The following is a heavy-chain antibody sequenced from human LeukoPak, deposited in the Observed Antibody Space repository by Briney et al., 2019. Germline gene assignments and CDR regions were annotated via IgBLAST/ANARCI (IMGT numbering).Heavy chain of an antibody. Sequence: GGSLRLSCAASGFTFSSYAMSWVRQAPGKGLEWVSAISGSGGSTYYADSVEGRFTISRGNSKNTLYLQMNSLRAEDTAVYYCAKGIRQQPYYFDYWGQGTLVTVSS. CDR3: AKGIRQQPYYFDY. CDR2: ISGSGGST. CDR1: GFTFSSYA. D-gene: IGHD6-13*01. V-gene: IGHV3-23*01. J-gene: IGHJ4*02.